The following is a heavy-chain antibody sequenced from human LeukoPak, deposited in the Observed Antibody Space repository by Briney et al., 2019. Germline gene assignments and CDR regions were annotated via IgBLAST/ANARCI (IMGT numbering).Heavy chain of an antibody. Sequence: PGGSLRLSCAASGFTITTNYMNWVRQAPGKGLEWVSVIYGDDETNYADSVKGRFTISRDNSKNTLYLQMNSLRADDTAVYYCAREDSSGYPSLDYWGQGTLVTVSS. CDR2: IYGDDET. CDR1: GFTITTNY. D-gene: IGHD3-22*01. CDR3: AREDSSGYPSLDY. V-gene: IGHV3-53*01. J-gene: IGHJ4*02.